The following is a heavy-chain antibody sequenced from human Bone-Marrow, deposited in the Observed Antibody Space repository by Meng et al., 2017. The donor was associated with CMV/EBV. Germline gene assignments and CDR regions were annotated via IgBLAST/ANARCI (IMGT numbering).Heavy chain of an antibody. CDR3: TRWVSGAAANFDF. D-gene: IGHD6-25*01. V-gene: IGHV3-73*01. CDR2: MRNKVANYAT. CDR1: GFTLSGST. Sequence: GESLKISCAASGFTLSGSTVHWVRQASGKGLEWVGRMRNKVANYATAYSASAKGRFTISRDDSKNTAYLQMNSLKTDDSALYYCTRWVSGAAANFDFWGQGTLVTVSS. J-gene: IGHJ4*02.